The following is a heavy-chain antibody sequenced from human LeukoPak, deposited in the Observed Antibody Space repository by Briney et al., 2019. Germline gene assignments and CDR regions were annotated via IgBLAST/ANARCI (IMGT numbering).Heavy chain of an antibody. D-gene: IGHD3-22*01. CDR2: IGGTGYST. V-gene: IGHV3-23*01. CDR3: AKVMNMIVAASIDS. CDR1: GFTFSSYG. J-gene: IGHJ4*02. Sequence: GGSLRLSCAASGFTFSSYGMSWVRQAPGKGLEWVSAIGGTGYSTYYADSVKGRFSISRDNSKNTLYLHMDSLRAEDTAVYYCAKVMNMIVAASIDSWGQGILVTVSS.